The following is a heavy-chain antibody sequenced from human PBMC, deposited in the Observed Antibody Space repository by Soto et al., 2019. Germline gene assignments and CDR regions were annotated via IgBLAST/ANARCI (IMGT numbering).Heavy chain of an antibody. V-gene: IGHV4-59*01. D-gene: IGHD1-20*01. CDR1: GGSISSYY. Sequence: SETLSLTCTVSGGSISSYYWSWIRQPPGKGLEWIGYIYYSGSTNYNPSLKSRVTISVDTSKNQFSLKLSSVTAADTAVYYCGRGFKRYNWTDRLAFDIWGKGTLVTVS. CDR3: GRGFKRYNWTDRLAFDI. CDR2: IYYSGST. J-gene: IGHJ3*02.